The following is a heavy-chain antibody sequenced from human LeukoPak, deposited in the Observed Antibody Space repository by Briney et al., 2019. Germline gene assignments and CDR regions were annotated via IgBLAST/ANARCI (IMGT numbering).Heavy chain of an antibody. J-gene: IGHJ3*02. D-gene: IGHD6-13*01. Sequence: GRSLRLSCAASGFTFSSYGMHWVRQAPGKGLEWVAVIWYDGSNKYYADSVKGRFTISRDNSKNPLYLQMNSLRAEDTAVYYCARSGIAAASDAFDIWGQGTMVTVSS. V-gene: IGHV3-33*01. CDR3: ARSGIAAASDAFDI. CDR2: IWYDGSNK. CDR1: GFTFSSYG.